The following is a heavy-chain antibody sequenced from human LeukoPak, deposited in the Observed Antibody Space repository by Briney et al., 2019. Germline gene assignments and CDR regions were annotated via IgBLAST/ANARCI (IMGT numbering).Heavy chain of an antibody. CDR1: GYTFTSFD. J-gene: IGHJ4*02. D-gene: IGHD7-27*01. CDR3: ARGPPNWGMVGY. V-gene: IGHV1-8*01. CDR2: MKSNNGHT. Sequence: ASVKVSCKASGYTFTSFDFNWVRQATGQGLEWMGWMKSNNGHTGYAQKFQGRVTMTRDTSISTAYMELSSLTFEDTAVYYCARGPPNWGMVGYWGQGALVTVSS.